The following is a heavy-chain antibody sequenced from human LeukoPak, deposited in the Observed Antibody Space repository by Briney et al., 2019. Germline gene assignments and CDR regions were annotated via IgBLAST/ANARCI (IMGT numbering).Heavy chain of an antibody. Sequence: GASVKFSCKASGGTFSSYAISWVRQAPGQGLEWIGGIIPIFGTVNYAQKFQGRVTITADESTSTAYMELSSLRSEDTAVYYCARDSGSYYPFDYWGQGTLVTVSS. CDR3: ARDSGSYYPFDY. J-gene: IGHJ4*02. CDR2: IIPIFGTV. D-gene: IGHD1-26*01. V-gene: IGHV1-69*13. CDR1: GGTFSSYA.